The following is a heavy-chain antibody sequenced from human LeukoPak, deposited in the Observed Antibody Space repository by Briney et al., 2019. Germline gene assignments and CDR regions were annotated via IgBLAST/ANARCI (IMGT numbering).Heavy chain of an antibody. CDR3: AKGGGYGPLLPFDY. CDR2: ISGSGGST. D-gene: IGHD5-12*01. J-gene: IGHJ4*02. Sequence: QAGGSLRLSCAASGFTFSSYAMSWVRQAPGKGLEWVSAISGSGGSTYYADSVKGRFTISRDNSKNTLYLQMNSLRAEDTAVYYCAKGGGYGPLLPFDYWGQGTLVTVSS. V-gene: IGHV3-23*01. CDR1: GFTFSSYA.